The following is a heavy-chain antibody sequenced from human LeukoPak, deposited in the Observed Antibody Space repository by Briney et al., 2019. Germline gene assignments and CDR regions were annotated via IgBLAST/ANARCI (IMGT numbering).Heavy chain of an antibody. CDR3: ARSGPTRDYGMGA. V-gene: IGHV3-21*01. J-gene: IGHJ6*02. Sequence: GGSLRLSCAASGFIFSSYSMNWVRQAPGKGLEWVSSISSDSYYIFYADSVKGRFTISRDNAKNSLYLQMNSLRAEDTAVYYCARSGPTRDYGMGAWGQGTTVTVS. CDR2: ISSDSYYI. D-gene: IGHD1-26*01. CDR1: GFIFSSYS.